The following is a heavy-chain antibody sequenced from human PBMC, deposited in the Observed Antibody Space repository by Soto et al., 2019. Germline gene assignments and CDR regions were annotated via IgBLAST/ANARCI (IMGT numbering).Heavy chain of an antibody. CDR2: TSFDGSNR. D-gene: IGHD6-13*01. J-gene: IGHJ4*02. V-gene: IGHV3-30*18. CDR1: GFTLSNYG. CDR3: AKGPCSSWYCSFDY. Sequence: QVQLVESGGGVVQPGRSLRLSCAASGFTLSNYGMHWVRQAPGKGLEWVAATSFDGSNRYYADSVKGRFTMSRDNSKNAVFLQMNSLRAEDTAVYYCAKGPCSSWYCSFDYWGQGTLVTVSS.